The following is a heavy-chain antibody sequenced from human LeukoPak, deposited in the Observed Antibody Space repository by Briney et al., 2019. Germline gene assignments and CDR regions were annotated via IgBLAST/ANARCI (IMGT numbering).Heavy chain of an antibody. CDR2: TYHSGST. J-gene: IGHJ4*02. CDR1: GGSISSGGYS. CDR3: ARARKVVPAYFDY. Sequence: NPSQTLSLTCAVSGGSISSGGYSWSWIRQPPGKGLEWIGYTYHSGSTYYNPSLKSRVTISVDRSKNQFSLKLSSVTAADTAVYYCARARKVVPAYFDYWGQGTLITVSS. V-gene: IGHV4-30-2*01. D-gene: IGHD2-2*01.